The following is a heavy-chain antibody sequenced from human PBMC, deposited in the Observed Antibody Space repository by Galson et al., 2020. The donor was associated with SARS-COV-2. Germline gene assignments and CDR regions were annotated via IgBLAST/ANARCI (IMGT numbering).Heavy chain of an antibody. CDR2: IYNSGST. V-gene: IGHV4-39*01. J-gene: IGHJ4*02. CDR1: GGSVSTSSYY. D-gene: IGHD3-10*01. CDR3: ARRWEVGELYGDY. Sequence: SETLSLTCTVSGGSVSTSSYYWGWIRQPPGKGLEWIGSIYNSGSTYDNPSLKSRVTISVDTSKNQFSLKLNSVTAADTAVYYCARRWEVGELYGDYWGQGTLVTVSS.